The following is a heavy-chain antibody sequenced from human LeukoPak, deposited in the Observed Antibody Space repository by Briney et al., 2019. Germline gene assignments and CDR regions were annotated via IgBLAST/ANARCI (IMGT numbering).Heavy chain of an antibody. CDR2: IYYSGST. Sequence: SETLSLTCTVSGGSISSYYWSWIRQPPGKGLEWIGYIYYSGSTNYNPSLKSRVTISVDTSKNQFSLKLSSVTAADTAVYYCARGSYNWFDPWGQGTLVTVSS. J-gene: IGHJ5*02. CDR1: GGSISSYY. CDR3: ARGSYNWFDP. V-gene: IGHV4-59*01.